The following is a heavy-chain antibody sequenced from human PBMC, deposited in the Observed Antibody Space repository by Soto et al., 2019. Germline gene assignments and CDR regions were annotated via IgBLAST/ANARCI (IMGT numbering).Heavy chain of an antibody. D-gene: IGHD3-16*01. V-gene: IGHV5-51*01. CDR2: IYPGDSDT. CDR1: GYSFTSYW. CDR3: AKENWGEQQGFDS. J-gene: IGHJ4*02. Sequence: PGESLKISCKGSGYSFTSYWIGWVRQMPGKGLEWMGIIYPGDSDTRYSPSFQGQVTISRDNSHNAVFLQMDSLTVEDMGIYYCAKENWGEQQGFDSWGPGTPVTVSS.